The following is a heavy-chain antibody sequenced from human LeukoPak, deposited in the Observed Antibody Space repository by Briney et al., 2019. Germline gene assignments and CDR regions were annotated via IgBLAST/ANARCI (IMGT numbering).Heavy chain of an antibody. Sequence: GGSLRLSCAASGFTFSSYAMSWVRQAPGKGLEWVSAISGSGGSTYYTDSVKGRFTISRDNSKNTLYLQMNSLRAEDTAVYYCAKDLAYYGDPRAPYWGQGTLVTVSS. V-gene: IGHV3-23*01. J-gene: IGHJ4*02. CDR3: AKDLAYYGDPRAPY. CDR1: GFTFSSYA. CDR2: ISGSGGST. D-gene: IGHD3-10*01.